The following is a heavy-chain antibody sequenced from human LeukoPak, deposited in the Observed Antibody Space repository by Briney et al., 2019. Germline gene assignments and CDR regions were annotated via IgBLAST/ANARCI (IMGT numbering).Heavy chain of an antibody. J-gene: IGHJ6*02. Sequence: GGSLRLSCAASGFTFSSYGMHWVRQAPGKGLEWVAVISYDGSNKYYADSVKGRFTISRDNSKNTLYLQMNSLRAEDTAVYYCAKDRLLWFGESQSPHIGMDVWGQGTTVTVSS. V-gene: IGHV3-30*18. CDR2: ISYDGSNK. CDR3: AKDRLLWFGESQSPHIGMDV. CDR1: GFTFSSYG. D-gene: IGHD3-10*01.